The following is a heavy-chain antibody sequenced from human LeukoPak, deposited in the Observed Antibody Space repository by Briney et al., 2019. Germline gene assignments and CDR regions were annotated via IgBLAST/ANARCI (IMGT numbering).Heavy chain of an antibody. J-gene: IGHJ4*02. CDR3: AKDIENGYNDY. CDR2: ISYDGSNK. D-gene: IGHD5-24*01. CDR1: GFTFGDYA. Sequence: PGRSLRLSCTGSGFTFGDYAMSWVRQAPGKGLEWVAVISYDGSNKYYADSVKGRFTISRDNSKNTLYLQMNSLRAEDTAVYYCAKDIENGYNDYWGQGTLVTVSS. V-gene: IGHV3-30*18.